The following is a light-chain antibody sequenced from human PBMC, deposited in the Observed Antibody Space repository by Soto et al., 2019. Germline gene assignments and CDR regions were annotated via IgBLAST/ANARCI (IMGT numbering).Light chain of an antibody. Sequence: QAVLTQPASVSGSDGQSITISRTGTSGDVGDYNFVSWYQQRPGKAPKLMIYEVSNRPSGVSNRFSGSKSGTTASLTISGLQGDDEADYYCSSYTSSGTQGVFGTGTKLTVL. CDR3: SSYTSSGTQGV. CDR1: SGDVGDYNF. CDR2: EVS. J-gene: IGLJ1*01. V-gene: IGLV2-14*01.